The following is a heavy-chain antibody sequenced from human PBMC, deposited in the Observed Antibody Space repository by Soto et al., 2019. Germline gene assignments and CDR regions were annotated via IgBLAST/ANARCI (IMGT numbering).Heavy chain of an antibody. CDR2: IKSKAEGGAT. CDR1: GFPLSHAW. D-gene: IGHD5-12*01. Sequence: GGSLRLSCATSGFPLSHAWMNWVRQVPGRGLEWVGLIKSKAEGGATDYAAPAKGRFTISRDDSKSTVFLQMDSLKTEDTAVYYCATEITYSAYDPQPSWCQGALVSVS. CDR3: ATEITYSAYDPQPS. V-gene: IGHV3-15*07. J-gene: IGHJ4*02.